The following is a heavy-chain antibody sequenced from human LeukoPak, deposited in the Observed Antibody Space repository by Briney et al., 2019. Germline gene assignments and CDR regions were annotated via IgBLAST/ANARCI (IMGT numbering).Heavy chain of an antibody. CDR1: GFTLSSYT. CDR3: ARDKIVGATYFDN. V-gene: IGHV3-21*01. D-gene: IGHD1-26*01. J-gene: IGHJ4*02. CDR2: ITSSSSYI. Sequence: AGESLRLSCAASGFTLSSYTMNWVRQAPGKGLEWVSSITSSSSYIYYADSVKGRFTISRDNSKNTLYLQMNSLRAEDTAVYYCARDKIVGATYFDNWGQGTLVTVSS.